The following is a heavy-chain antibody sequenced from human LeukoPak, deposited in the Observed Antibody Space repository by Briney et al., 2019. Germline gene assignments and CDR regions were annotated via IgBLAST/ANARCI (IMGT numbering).Heavy chain of an antibody. CDR1: GFTFSSYS. Sequence: GGSLRLSCAASGFTFSSYSMNWVRQAPGKGLEWVSSISSSSSYIYYADSVKGRFTISRDNAKNSLYLQMISLRAEDTAVYYCARDPGAVATYNWFDPWGQGTLVTVSS. D-gene: IGHD6-19*01. J-gene: IGHJ5*02. V-gene: IGHV3-21*01. CDR3: ARDPGAVATYNWFDP. CDR2: ISSSSSYI.